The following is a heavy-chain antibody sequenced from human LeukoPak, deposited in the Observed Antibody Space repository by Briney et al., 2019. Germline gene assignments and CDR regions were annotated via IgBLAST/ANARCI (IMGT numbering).Heavy chain of an antibody. CDR3: ARGPSSSWPTELDY. D-gene: IGHD6-13*01. CDR1: GFTVSSNY. V-gene: IGHV3-53*01. Sequence: GGSLRLSCAASGFTVSSNYMRWVRQAPGKGLEWVSVIYSGGSTYYADSVKGRFTISRDNSKNTLYLQMNSLRAEDTAVYYCARGPSSSWPTELDYWGQGTLVTVSS. J-gene: IGHJ4*02. CDR2: IYSGGST.